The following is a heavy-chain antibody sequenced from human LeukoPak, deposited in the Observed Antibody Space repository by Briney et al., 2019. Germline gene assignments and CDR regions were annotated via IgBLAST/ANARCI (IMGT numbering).Heavy chain of an antibody. CDR3: ARDSGTTGEVKFDP. CDR1: GGSISSYY. CDR2: IYYSGST. V-gene: IGHV4-59*12. J-gene: IGHJ5*02. D-gene: IGHD3-10*01. Sequence: PSETLSLTCTVSGGSISSYYWSWIRQPPGKGLEWIGYIYYSGSTNYNPSLKSRVTISVDTSKNQFSLTLNSVTAADTAVYYCARDSGTTGEVKFDPWGQGTLVTVSS.